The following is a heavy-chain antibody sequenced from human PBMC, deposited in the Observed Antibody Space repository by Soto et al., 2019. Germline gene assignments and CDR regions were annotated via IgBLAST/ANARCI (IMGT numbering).Heavy chain of an antibody. CDR2: IYYSGST. CDR1: GGSISSGDYY. V-gene: IGHV4-30-4*01. Sequence: SETLSLTCTVSGGSISSGDYYWSWIRQPPGKGLEWIGYIYYSGSTYYNPSLKSRVTISVDTSKNQFSLKLSSVTAADTAVYYCARVPQLYARGSGFYFDYWGQGTLVTVYS. J-gene: IGHJ4*02. CDR3: ARVPQLYARGSGFYFDY. D-gene: IGHD6-19*01.